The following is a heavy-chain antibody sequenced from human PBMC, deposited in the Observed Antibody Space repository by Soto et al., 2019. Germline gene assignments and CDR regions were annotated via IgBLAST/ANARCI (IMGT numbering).Heavy chain of an antibody. D-gene: IGHD1-26*01. CDR2: IYYSGST. J-gene: IGHJ5*02. Sequence: SETLSLTCTVSGGSISSSSYYWGWIRQPPGKGLEWIGSIYYSGSTYYNPSLKSRVTISVDTSKNQFSLKLSSVTAADTAVYYCARERRYSGSYYIRWFDPWGQGTLVTVSS. CDR1: GGSISSSSYY. V-gene: IGHV4-39*07. CDR3: ARERRYSGSYYIRWFDP.